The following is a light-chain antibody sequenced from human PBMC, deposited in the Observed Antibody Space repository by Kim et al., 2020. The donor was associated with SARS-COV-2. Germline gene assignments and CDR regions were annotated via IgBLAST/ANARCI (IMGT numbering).Light chain of an antibody. CDR3: AAWDDSLDGFL. J-gene: IGLJ1*01. CDR2: DNN. CDR1: TSNIGRNS. V-gene: IGLV1-44*01. Sequence: ELTQPPSTSGTPGQRVTISCSGGTSNIGRNSVNWYRQLPGTAPQLLIYDNNQRPSGVPDRLSGSKSGTSASLAISGLQSEDEADYYCAAWDDSLDGFLLGGGNKVTVL.